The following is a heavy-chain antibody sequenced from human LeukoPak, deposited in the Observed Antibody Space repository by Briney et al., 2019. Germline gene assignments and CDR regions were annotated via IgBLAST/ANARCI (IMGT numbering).Heavy chain of an antibody. D-gene: IGHD3-3*01. V-gene: IGHV4-59*01. Sequence: SETLSLTCTVSGGSISSYYWSWIRQPPGKGLEWIGYIYYSGSTNYNPSLKSRVTISVDTSKNQFSLKLSSVTSADTAVYYCARDRSSYYDFWSGTQADAFDIWGQGTMVTVFS. CDR3: ARDRSSYYDFWSGTQADAFDI. CDR2: IYYSGST. CDR1: GGSISSYY. J-gene: IGHJ3*02.